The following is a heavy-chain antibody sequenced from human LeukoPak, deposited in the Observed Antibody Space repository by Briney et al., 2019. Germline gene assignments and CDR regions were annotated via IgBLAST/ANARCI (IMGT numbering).Heavy chain of an antibody. J-gene: IGHJ5*02. CDR2: IHDSGST. D-gene: IGHD3-10*01. Sequence: KPSQTLSLTCTVSGASISSGGYHWNWIRQPPGKGLEWIGFIHDSGSTYYNPSLKSRVSISRDMSKNQLSLMLSSVTAADTAVYYCARGFGAGNYYYGWFDPWGQGTLVSVSS. V-gene: IGHV4-30-4*01. CDR3: ARGFGAGNYYYGWFDP. CDR1: GASISSGGYH.